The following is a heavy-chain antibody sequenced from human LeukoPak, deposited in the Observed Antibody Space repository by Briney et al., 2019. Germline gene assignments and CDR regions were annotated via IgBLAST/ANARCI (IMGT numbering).Heavy chain of an antibody. CDR3: ARGRWLQLLNYNYCMDV. CDR2: INPNSGGT. V-gene: IGHV1-2*02. Sequence: ASVKVSCEASGYTFTGYYMHWVRQAPGQGLEWMGWINPNSGGTNYAQKFQGRVTMTRDTSISTAYMELSRLRSDDTAVYYCARGRWLQLLNYNYCMDVWGQGATVTVSS. CDR1: GYTFTGYY. J-gene: IGHJ6*02. D-gene: IGHD5-24*01.